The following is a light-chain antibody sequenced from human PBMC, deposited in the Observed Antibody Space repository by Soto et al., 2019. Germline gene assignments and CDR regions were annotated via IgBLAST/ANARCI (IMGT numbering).Light chain of an antibody. Sequence: DIQMTQSPSTLSASVGDRVTITCRASQSISTWLAWYQQKPGKAPKLLIYDASNLQSGVPSRFSGSGSGTEFTLTFSSLQPDDFATYYCQQYLGYSWTFGQGTKVEIK. CDR1: QSISTW. CDR2: DAS. V-gene: IGKV1-5*01. J-gene: IGKJ1*01. CDR3: QQYLGYSWT.